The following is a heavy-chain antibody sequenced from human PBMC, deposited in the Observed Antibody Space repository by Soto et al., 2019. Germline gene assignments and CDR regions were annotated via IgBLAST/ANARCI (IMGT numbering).Heavy chain of an antibody. Sequence: QAQLVESGGGAVQPGRSLRLSCAAPGFIFNIYGMHWVRQAPGKGLEWVAVISYDGRSKYYADSVKGRFTVSRDNSNDTVYLQLNSLRAEDTAVYYCAKDTFAYCSGGSCLYYYGMDVGGQGTTVTVSS. D-gene: IGHD2-15*01. CDR2: ISYDGRSK. V-gene: IGHV3-30*18. J-gene: IGHJ6*02. CDR1: GFIFNIYG. CDR3: AKDTFAYCSGGSCLYYYGMDV.